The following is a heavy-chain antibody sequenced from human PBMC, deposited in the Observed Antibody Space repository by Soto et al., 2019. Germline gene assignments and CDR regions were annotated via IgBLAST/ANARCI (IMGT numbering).Heavy chain of an antibody. D-gene: IGHD3-22*01. CDR3: AAESTYYYDSSGPLSLDY. Sequence: VSCKASGFTFTSSAVQWARQARGQRLEWIGWIVVGSGNTNYAQKFQERVTITRDMSTSTAYMELSSLRSEDTAVYYCAAESTYYYDSSGPLSLDYWGQGTLVTVSS. CDR1: GFTFTSSA. V-gene: IGHV1-58*01. J-gene: IGHJ4*02. CDR2: IVVGSGNT.